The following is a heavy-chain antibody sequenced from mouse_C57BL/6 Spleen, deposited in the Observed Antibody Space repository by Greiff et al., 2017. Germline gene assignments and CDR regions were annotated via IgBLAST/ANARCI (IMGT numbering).Heavy chain of an antibody. CDR3: AKLGPEDWFAY. V-gene: IGHV1-54*01. Sequence: QVQLQQSGAELVRPGTSVKVSCKASGYAFTNYLIEWVKQRPGQGLEWIGVINPGSGGTNYNEKFKGKATLTADKSSSTAYMQLSSLTSEDSAVYFCAKLGPEDWFAYWGQGTLVTVSA. J-gene: IGHJ3*01. CDR1: GYAFTNYL. D-gene: IGHD4-1*01. CDR2: INPGSGGT.